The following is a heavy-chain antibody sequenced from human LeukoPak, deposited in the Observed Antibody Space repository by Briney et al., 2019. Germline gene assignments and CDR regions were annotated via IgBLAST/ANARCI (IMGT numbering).Heavy chain of an antibody. D-gene: IGHD6-13*01. CDR3: AKSRGLIAAATY. CDR1: GFTFSSYA. J-gene: IGHJ4*02. Sequence: AGGSLRLSCAASGFTFSSYAMSWVRQAPGKGLEWVSAISGSGGSTYYADSVKGRFTISRENSKNTLYLQMNSLRAEDTAVYYCAKSRGLIAAATYWGQGTLVTVSS. CDR2: ISGSGGST. V-gene: IGHV3-23*01.